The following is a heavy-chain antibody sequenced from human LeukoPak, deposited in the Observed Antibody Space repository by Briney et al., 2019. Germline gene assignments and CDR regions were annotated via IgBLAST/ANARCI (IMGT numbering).Heavy chain of an antibody. D-gene: IGHD1-7*01. CDR3: ARDYSLGTTNAFDI. CDR1: GGSISNYY. Sequence: PSETLSLTXTVSGGSISNYYWSWIRQPAGKGLEWIGRIYTTGNTNYNPSLKSRVAMSVDTSENQFSLKLTSVTTADTALYYCARDYSLGTTNAFDIWGQGTMVTVSS. CDR2: IYTTGNT. J-gene: IGHJ3*02. V-gene: IGHV4-4*07.